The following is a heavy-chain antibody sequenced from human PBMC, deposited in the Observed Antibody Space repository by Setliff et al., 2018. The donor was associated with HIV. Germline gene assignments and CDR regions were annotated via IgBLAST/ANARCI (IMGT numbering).Heavy chain of an antibody. CDR3: ARSPYGGNPYLFDF. V-gene: IGHV3-30*15. CDR2: ISYDGNNK. D-gene: IGHD4-17*01. CDR1: GFTFSSYS. J-gene: IGHJ4*02. Sequence: PGGSLRLSYAASGFTFSSYSMHWVRQAPGKGLEWVAIISYDGNNKYYADSVKGRFTISRDNSKNTLYLQMSSLRADDTAVYYCARSPYGGNPYLFDFWGQGTLVTVSS.